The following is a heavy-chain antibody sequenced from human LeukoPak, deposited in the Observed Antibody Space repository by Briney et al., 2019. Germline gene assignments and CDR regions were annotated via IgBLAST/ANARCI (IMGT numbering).Heavy chain of an antibody. CDR2: IYYSGTT. J-gene: IGHJ4*02. Sequence: SETLSLTCTVSGGSINSGDYHWSWIRQPPGKGLEWIGYIYYSGTTYYNPSLKSRVTISIDTSKNQFSLRLSSVTAADTAVYYCASSAYGSGSYQAQTFDYWGQGTLVTVSS. CDR3: ASSAYGSGSYQAQTFDY. V-gene: IGHV4-30-4*01. CDR1: GGSINSGDYH. D-gene: IGHD3-10*01.